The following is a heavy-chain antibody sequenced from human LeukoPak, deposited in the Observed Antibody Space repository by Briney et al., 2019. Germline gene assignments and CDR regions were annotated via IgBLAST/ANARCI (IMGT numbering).Heavy chain of an antibody. CDR2: IGIAERTT. CDR1: GFTFKAYS. J-gene: IGHJ4*02. D-gene: IGHD3-9*01. Sequence: PGGSLRLFCAASGFTFKAYSKNWFRQAPGKGLEWGSYIGIAERTTYFAGSVKGRFTISRDNAKNSLYLKMNSLRADDTAVYYCARGPRFARRDMLTGYAYFDYWGQGTLVTVSS. CDR3: ARGPRFARRDMLTGYAYFDY. V-gene: IGHV3-48*04.